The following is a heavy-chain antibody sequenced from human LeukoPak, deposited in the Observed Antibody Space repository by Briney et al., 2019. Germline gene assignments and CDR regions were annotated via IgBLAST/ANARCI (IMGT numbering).Heavy chain of an antibody. V-gene: IGHV3-21*01. CDR3: ARDALPYGDYAGNYDY. CDR2: ISSSSSYI. Sequence: GGSLRLSCAASGFTFSSYRMNWVRQAPGKGLEWVSSISSSSSYIYYADSVKGRFTISRDNAKNSLYLQMNSLRAEDTAVYYCARDALPYGDYAGNYDYWGQGTLVTVSS. J-gene: IGHJ4*02. CDR1: GFTFSSYR. D-gene: IGHD4-17*01.